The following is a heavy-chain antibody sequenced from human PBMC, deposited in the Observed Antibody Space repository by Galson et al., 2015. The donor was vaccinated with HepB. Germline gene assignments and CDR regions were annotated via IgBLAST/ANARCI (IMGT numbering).Heavy chain of an antibody. CDR1: GFTFTTNG. V-gene: IGHV3-33*01. CDR3: ARGGDSSSSPLGY. D-gene: IGHD6-6*01. Sequence: SLRLSCAASGFTFTTNGVHWVRQAPGKGLEWVAVIWYDGSNKYYADSVKGRFTISRDNSRNTLYLQMNSLRAEDTAVYYCARGGDSSSSPLGYWGQGTLVTVSS. CDR2: IWYDGSNK. J-gene: IGHJ4*02.